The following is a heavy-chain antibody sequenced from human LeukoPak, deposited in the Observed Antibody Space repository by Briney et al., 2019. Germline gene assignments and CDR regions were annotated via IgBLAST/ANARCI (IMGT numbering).Heavy chain of an antibody. Sequence: GGSLRLSCAASGFIFSDYYMDWVRQAPGKGLEWVGRTRNRANSYTTEYAASVKGRFTMSRDGSKNSLYLQMNSLKTEDTAVYYCARVYSDSWSGCFFDYWGHGTLVTVSS. J-gene: IGHJ4*01. CDR3: ARVYSDSWSGCFFDY. V-gene: IGHV3-72*01. CDR1: GFIFSDYY. D-gene: IGHD4/OR15-4a*01. CDR2: TRNRANSYTT.